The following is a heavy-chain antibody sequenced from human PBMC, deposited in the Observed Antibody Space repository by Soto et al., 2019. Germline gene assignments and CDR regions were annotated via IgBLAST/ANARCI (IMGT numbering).Heavy chain of an antibody. CDR3: AREKKTFWSGYLLYYYGMDV. Sequence: GGSLRLSCAASGFTFSSYSMNWVRQAPGKGLEWVSYISSSSSTIYYADSVKGRFTISRDNAKNSLYLQMSSLRDEDTAVYYCAREKKTFWSGYLLYYYGMDVWGQGTTVTVSS. CDR1: GFTFSSYS. V-gene: IGHV3-48*02. J-gene: IGHJ6*02. D-gene: IGHD3-3*01. CDR2: ISSSSSTI.